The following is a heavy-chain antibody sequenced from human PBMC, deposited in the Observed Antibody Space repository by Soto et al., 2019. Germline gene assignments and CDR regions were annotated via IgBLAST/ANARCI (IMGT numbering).Heavy chain of an antibody. CDR2: IIPIFGTA. J-gene: IGHJ5*02. Sequence: GASVKVSCNASGGTFSSYAISWVRQAPGQGLEWMGGIIPIFGTANHAQKFQGRVTITADESTSTAYMELSSLRSEDTAVYYCARDHIAAAGTSFHWFDPWGQGTLVTVSS. V-gene: IGHV1-69*13. D-gene: IGHD6-13*01. CDR3: ARDHIAAAGTSFHWFDP. CDR1: GGTFSSYA.